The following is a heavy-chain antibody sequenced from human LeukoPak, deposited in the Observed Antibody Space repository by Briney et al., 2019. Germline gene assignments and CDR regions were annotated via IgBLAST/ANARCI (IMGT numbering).Heavy chain of an antibody. CDR2: INHSGST. Sequence: PSETLSLTCAVYGGSFSGYYWSWIRQPPGKGLEWIGEINHSGSTNYNPSLKSRVTTSVDTSKNQFSLKLSSVTAADTAVYYCARGPDFWSGYKDYWGQGTLVTVSS. CDR3: ARGPDFWSGYKDY. D-gene: IGHD3-3*01. V-gene: IGHV4-34*01. J-gene: IGHJ4*02. CDR1: GGSFSGYY.